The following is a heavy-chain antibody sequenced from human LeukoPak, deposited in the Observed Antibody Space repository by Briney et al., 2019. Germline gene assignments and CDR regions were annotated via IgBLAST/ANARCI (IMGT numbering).Heavy chain of an antibody. Sequence: SLKVSCKASSYTLTNHGISWVRQAPGQGLEWMGWISAYNGNTNYAQNLQGRVTMTTDTSTSTAYMELRSLRSDDTAVYYCARDQDPGAFDIWGQGTMVTVSS. CDR3: ARDQDPGAFDI. CDR2: ISAYNGNT. J-gene: IGHJ3*02. CDR1: SYTLTNHG. V-gene: IGHV1-18*01.